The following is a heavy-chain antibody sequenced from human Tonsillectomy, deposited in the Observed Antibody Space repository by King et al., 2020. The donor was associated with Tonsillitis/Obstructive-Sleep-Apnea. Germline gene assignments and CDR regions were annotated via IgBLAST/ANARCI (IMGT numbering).Heavy chain of an antibody. Sequence: VQLVESGGGVVQPGRSLRLSCAASGFTFSSCAMHWVRQAPGEGLEWVAVISYDGSNKYYADSVKGRFTISRDNSKNTLSLQLNSRRAEDTAVYYCAKSLSYFYYYMDVWGKGTTVTVSS. J-gene: IGHJ6*03. CDR1: GFTFSSCA. D-gene: IGHD2/OR15-2a*01. CDR2: ISYDGSNK. V-gene: IGHV3-30*04. CDR3: AKSLSYFYYYMDV.